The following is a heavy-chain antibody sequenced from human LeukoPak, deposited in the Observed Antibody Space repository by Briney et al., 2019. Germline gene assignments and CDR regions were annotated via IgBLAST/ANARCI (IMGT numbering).Heavy chain of an antibody. CDR3: AGDSYGDAFDI. D-gene: IGHD5-18*01. J-gene: IGHJ3*02. Sequence: PSGTLSLTCVISGGSISSPTWWSWVRQPPGKGLEWIGEIYHSGITNYNPSLKSRVTISVDTSKNQFSLKLNSVNAADTAVYYCAGDSYGDAFDIWGQGTMVTVSS. V-gene: IGHV4-4*02. CDR1: GGSISSPTW. CDR2: IYHSGIT.